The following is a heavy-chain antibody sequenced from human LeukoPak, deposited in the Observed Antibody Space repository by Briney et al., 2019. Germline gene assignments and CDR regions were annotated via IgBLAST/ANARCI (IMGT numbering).Heavy chain of an antibody. CDR2: IYTSGST. Sequence: PSETLSLTCTVPGVSVTSYYWSWLRQPAGKGLEWIGRIYTSGSTSCNPSLRSRLTMSVDTSKNQFSLNLSSVTAADTAVYYCARFTKDSSSSSGYYFDYWGQGTLVTVSS. J-gene: IGHJ4*02. CDR3: ARFTKDSSSSSGYYFDY. V-gene: IGHV4-4*07. D-gene: IGHD6-13*01. CDR1: GVSVTSYY.